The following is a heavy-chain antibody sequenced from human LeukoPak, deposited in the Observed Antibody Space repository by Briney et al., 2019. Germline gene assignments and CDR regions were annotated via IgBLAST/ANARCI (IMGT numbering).Heavy chain of an antibody. D-gene: IGHD2-21*02. Sequence: PGGSLRLSCAASGFTFSSYSMNWVRQAPGKGLEWVSSISGSSSYIYYADSVKGRFTISRDNAKNSLYLQMNSLRAEDTAVYYCARVRTPIVVVTAYFDYWGQGTLVTVSS. CDR2: ISGSSSYI. CDR1: GFTFSSYS. V-gene: IGHV3-21*01. CDR3: ARVRTPIVVVTAYFDY. J-gene: IGHJ4*02.